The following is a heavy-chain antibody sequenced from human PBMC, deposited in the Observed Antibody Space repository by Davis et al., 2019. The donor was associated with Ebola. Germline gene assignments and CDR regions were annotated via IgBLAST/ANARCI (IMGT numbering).Heavy chain of an antibody. CDR1: GFTFSDYY. J-gene: IGHJ4*02. CDR3: AKDQDWAWDY. Sequence: GESLKISCAASGFTFSDYYMSWVRQAPGKGLEWVAKIGRDGSNEYYIDSVKGRVTVSRDNSKNTLYLQMNSLRVEDTAVYYCAKDQDWAWDYWGQGTLVTVSS. V-gene: IGHV3-30*02. CDR2: IGRDGSNE. D-gene: IGHD3-9*01.